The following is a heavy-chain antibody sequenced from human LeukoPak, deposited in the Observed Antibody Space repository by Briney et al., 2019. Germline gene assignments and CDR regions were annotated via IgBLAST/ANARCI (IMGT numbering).Heavy chain of an antibody. CDR3: ARVGGSGWSYDY. V-gene: IGHV3-30-3*01. Sequence: PGGSLRLSCAASGFTFSSYAMRWVRQAPGKGLEWVAVISYDGSNKYYADSVKGRFTISRDNSKNTLYLQMNSLRAEDTAVYYCARVGGSGWSYDYWGQGTLVTVSS. D-gene: IGHD6-19*01. J-gene: IGHJ4*02. CDR2: ISYDGSNK. CDR1: GFTFSSYA.